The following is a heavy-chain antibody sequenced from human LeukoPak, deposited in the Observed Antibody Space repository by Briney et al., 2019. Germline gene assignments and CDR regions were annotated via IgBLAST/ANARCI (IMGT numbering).Heavy chain of an antibody. CDR3: AKVVQDVTGADY. V-gene: IGHV3-48*01. Sequence: GGSLRLSCAASGITFSTYHMNWVRQAPGKGLEWVSYIHSSSGTIHYADSVKGRFTISRDNARNSLYLQMSSLRAEDTAVYYCAKVVQDVTGADYWGQGTLVIVSS. J-gene: IGHJ4*02. CDR2: IHSSSGTI. D-gene: IGHD3-9*01. CDR1: GITFSTYH.